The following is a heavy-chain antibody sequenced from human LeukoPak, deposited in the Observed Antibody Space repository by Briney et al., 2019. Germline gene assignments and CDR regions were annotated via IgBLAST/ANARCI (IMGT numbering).Heavy chain of an antibody. CDR2: IYHSGST. D-gene: IGHD6-19*01. CDR1: GYSISSSYY. Sequence: PSETLSLTCAVSGYSISSSYYWGWIRQPPGKGLEGIGSIYHSGSTYYNPSLKSRVTISVDTSKNQFSLRLSSVTAADTAVYYCARGVAVAANWFDPWGQGTLVTVSS. J-gene: IGHJ5*02. V-gene: IGHV4-38-2*01. CDR3: ARGVAVAANWFDP.